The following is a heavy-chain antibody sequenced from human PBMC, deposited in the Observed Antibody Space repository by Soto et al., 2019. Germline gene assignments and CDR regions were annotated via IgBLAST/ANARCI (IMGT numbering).Heavy chain of an antibody. D-gene: IGHD5-18*01. V-gene: IGHV3-23*01. CDR3: AKVRAMVILEDWFDP. CDR1: GFTFSSYA. CDR2: ISGSGGST. Sequence: EVQLLESGGGLVQPGGSLRLSCAASGFTFSSYAMSWVRQAPGKGLEWVSAISGSGGSTYYADSVKGRFTITRDNSKNTLYLQMNGLRAEDTAVYYYAKVRAMVILEDWFDPWGQGTLVTVSS. J-gene: IGHJ5*02.